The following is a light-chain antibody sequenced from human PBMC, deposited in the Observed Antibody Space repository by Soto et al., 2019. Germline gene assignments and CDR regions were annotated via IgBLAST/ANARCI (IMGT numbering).Light chain of an antibody. J-gene: IGKJ4*01. CDR2: GAS. CDR3: QQYNNWPPRT. Sequence: EIVMTQSPATLSVPPGERATLSCRASQSVSSNLAWYQQKPGQAPRLLIYGASTRATGIPARFSGSGSGTEFTLTISSLQSEDFAVYYCQQYNNWPPRTCSGVTKVDIK. V-gene: IGKV3-15*01. CDR1: QSVSSN.